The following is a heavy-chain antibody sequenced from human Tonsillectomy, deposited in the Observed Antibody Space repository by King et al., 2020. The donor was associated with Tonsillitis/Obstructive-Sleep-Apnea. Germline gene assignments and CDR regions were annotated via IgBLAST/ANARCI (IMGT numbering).Heavy chain of an antibody. Sequence: VQLLESGGGLVQPGGSLRLSCAASGFTFSSYGMSWVRQAPGKGLEWLSEISGSGGTTYYADSVKGRFTISRDNSKNTLYLQMDSLRAEDTAVYYCAKDREMATMFAPRPFDYWGQGTLVTVSS. CDR2: ISGSGGTT. CDR1: GFTFSSYG. D-gene: IGHD5-24*01. J-gene: IGHJ4*02. V-gene: IGHV3-23*01. CDR3: AKDREMATMFAPRPFDY.